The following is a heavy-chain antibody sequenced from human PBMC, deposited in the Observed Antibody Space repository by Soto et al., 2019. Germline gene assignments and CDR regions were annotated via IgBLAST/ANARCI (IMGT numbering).Heavy chain of an antibody. CDR3: AREFCSGGSCYHGFDY. Sequence: SQTLSLTCAISGDSVSSNSAAWNWIRQSPSRGLEWLGRTYYRSKWYNDYALSVKSRITINPDTSKNQFSLQLNSVTPEDTAVYYCAREFCSGGSCYHGFDYWGQGTLVTVSS. J-gene: IGHJ4*02. V-gene: IGHV6-1*01. CDR2: TYYRSKWYN. CDR1: GDSVSSNSAA. D-gene: IGHD2-15*01.